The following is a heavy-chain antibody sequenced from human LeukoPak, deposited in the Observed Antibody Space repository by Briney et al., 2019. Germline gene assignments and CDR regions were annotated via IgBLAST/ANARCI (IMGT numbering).Heavy chain of an antibody. CDR1: GYTFTGYY. J-gene: IGHJ3*02. V-gene: IGHV1-2*02. Sequence: GASVKVSCKASGYTFTGYYMHWVRQAPGQGLEWMGWINPNSGATDYAQNFQGRVTMTRDTSISTAYMELSRLRSADTAVYYCAGVGASGRAPNAFDIWGQGTMVTVSS. D-gene: IGHD1-26*01. CDR3: AGVGASGRAPNAFDI. CDR2: INPNSGAT.